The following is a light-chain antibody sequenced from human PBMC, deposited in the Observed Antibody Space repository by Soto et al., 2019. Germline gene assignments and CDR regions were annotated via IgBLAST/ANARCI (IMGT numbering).Light chain of an antibody. CDR3: HQYKNYWT. J-gene: IGKJ1*01. V-gene: IGKV1-5*03. CDR2: KTS. Sequence: QMTQSPSSLSASVGDRVTITCRASQNINSWLAWYHQKPGKAPNHLIYKTSSVENGGPSGCSGSGSWTEFTLTISSLQPDDYATNYCHQYKNYWTFGQGTKVDIK. CDR1: QNINSW.